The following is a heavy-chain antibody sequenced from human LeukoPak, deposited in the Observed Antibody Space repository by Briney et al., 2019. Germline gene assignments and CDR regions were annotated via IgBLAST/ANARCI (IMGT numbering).Heavy chain of an antibody. CDR3: ARLAYYYDSSGYYGGGFDY. Sequence: SETLSLTCTVSGGSISSYYWSWIRQPPGKGLEGIGYIYYSGSTNYNPSLKSRVTISVDTSKNQFSLKLSSVTAADTAVYYCARLAYYYDSSGYYGGGFDYWGQGTLVTDSS. CDR1: GGSISSYY. CDR2: IYYSGST. V-gene: IGHV4-59*08. D-gene: IGHD3-22*01. J-gene: IGHJ4*02.